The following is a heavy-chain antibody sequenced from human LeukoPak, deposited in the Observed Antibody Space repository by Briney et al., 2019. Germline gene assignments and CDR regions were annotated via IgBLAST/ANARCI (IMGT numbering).Heavy chain of an antibody. V-gene: IGHV4-59*01. CDR2: IYYSGTT. J-gene: IGHJ4*02. CDR3: ARVVVAATPYFDY. CDR1: GGSISSYY. D-gene: IGHD2-15*01. Sequence: PSETLSLTCTVSGGSISSYYWSWIRQPPGKGLEWIGYIYYSGTTNYNPSLKSRVTISVDTSKNQFSLKLSSVTAADTAVYYCARVVVAATPYFDYRGQGTLVTVSS.